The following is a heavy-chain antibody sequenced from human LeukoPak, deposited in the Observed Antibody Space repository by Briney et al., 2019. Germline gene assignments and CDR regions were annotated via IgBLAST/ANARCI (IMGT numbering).Heavy chain of an antibody. CDR1: GFTFDDYG. CDR3: AARYYYDSSGCHTPPDY. V-gene: IGHV3-9*01. J-gene: IGHJ4*02. CDR2: ISWNGAYI. Sequence: TGKSLRLSCATSGFTFDDYGMHWVRQPPGKGLEWISGISWNGAYIRYADSVKGRFTISRDNAKNSLYLQMNSLRAEDTAVYYCAARYYYDSSGCHTPPDYWGQGTLVTVSS. D-gene: IGHD3-22*01.